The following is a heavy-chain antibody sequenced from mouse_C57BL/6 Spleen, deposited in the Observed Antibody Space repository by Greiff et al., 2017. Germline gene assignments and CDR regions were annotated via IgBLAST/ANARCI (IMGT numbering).Heavy chain of an antibody. Sequence: VKLMESGPGLVQPSQSLSITCTVSGFSLTSYGVHWVRQSPGKGLEWLGVIWSGGSTDYNAAFISRLSISKDNSKSQVFFKMNSLQADDTAIYYCARISDGYYVGSAMDYWGQGTSVTVSS. CDR1: GFSLTSYG. J-gene: IGHJ4*01. CDR2: IWSGGST. V-gene: IGHV2-2*01. D-gene: IGHD2-3*01. CDR3: ARISDGYYVGSAMDY.